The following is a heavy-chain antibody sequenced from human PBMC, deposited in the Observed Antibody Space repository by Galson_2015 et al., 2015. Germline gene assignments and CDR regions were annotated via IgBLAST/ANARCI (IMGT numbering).Heavy chain of an antibody. CDR1: EFTFSSYY. Sequence: SLRLSCAASEFTFSSYYMSWVRQAPGKGLEWVSSISSTTTYIYNADSVKGRFTISRDNAKNSLYLQMNSLGAEDTAVYYCARQILDYDFWSGYYPTNFDYWGQGTLVTVSS. CDR2: ISSTTTYI. D-gene: IGHD3-3*01. V-gene: IGHV3-21*01. J-gene: IGHJ4*02. CDR3: ARQILDYDFWSGYYPTNFDY.